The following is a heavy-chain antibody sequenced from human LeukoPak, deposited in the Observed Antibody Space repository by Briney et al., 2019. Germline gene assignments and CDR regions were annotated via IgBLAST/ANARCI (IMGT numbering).Heavy chain of an antibody. Sequence: GGSLRLSCAASGFTFSDYYMSWFRQAPGRGLEWVSYISNSGSHTSYADSVKGRFTISGDNAKNSLSLQVNSLRADDTAVYYCARVGSIAAAGSPDYWGQGTLVTVSS. D-gene: IGHD6-13*01. CDR3: ARVGSIAAAGSPDY. V-gene: IGHV3-11*06. CDR2: ISNSGSHT. CDR1: GFTFSDYY. J-gene: IGHJ4*02.